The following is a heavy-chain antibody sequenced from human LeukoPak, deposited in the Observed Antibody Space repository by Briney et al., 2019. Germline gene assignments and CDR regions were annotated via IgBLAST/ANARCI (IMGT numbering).Heavy chain of an antibody. CDR3: AKDLRRTVVTPRYGMDV. CDR1: GFTFSNYA. CDR2: IVGGGHGT. V-gene: IGHV3-23*01. J-gene: IGHJ6*02. D-gene: IGHD4-23*01. Sequence: GGSLRLSCAASGFTFSNYAMAWVRQAPGKGLEWASTIVGGGHGTYYADSVKGRFTISRDNSKNTLYLQMDSLRAEDTAVYYCAKDLRRTVVTPRYGMDVWGQGTTVTVSS.